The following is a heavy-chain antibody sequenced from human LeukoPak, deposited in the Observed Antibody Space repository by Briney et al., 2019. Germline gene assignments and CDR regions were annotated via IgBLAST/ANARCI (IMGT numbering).Heavy chain of an antibody. CDR1: GFSFSAYT. V-gene: IGHV3-21*01. D-gene: IGHD6-19*01. J-gene: IGHJ5*02. CDR2: ISSSSSYI. CDR3: ATHSSDWQTVDL. Sequence: GGSLRLSCAASGFSFSAYTMNWVRQVPGTGLEWVSSISSSSSYIYYRDSVEGRFIISRDNAKNSLYLQMNSLRPEDTALYYCATHSSDWQTVDLWGQGTQVTVSS.